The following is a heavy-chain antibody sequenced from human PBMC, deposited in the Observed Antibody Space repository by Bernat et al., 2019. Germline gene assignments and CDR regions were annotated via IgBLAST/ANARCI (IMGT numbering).Heavy chain of an antibody. CDR2: INPNSGGP. J-gene: IGHJ5*02. Sequence: QVQLVQSGAEVKKPGASVKVSCKASGYTFTGYYMHWVRQAPGQGLEWMGWINPNSGGPNYAQKFQGWVTMTRDTSISTAYMGLSRLRSDDTAVYYCARGVYDFWGGYYRNWYDPWGQGTLVTVSS. D-gene: IGHD3-3*01. V-gene: IGHV1-2*04. CDR3: ARGVYDFWGGYYRNWYDP. CDR1: GYTFTGYY.